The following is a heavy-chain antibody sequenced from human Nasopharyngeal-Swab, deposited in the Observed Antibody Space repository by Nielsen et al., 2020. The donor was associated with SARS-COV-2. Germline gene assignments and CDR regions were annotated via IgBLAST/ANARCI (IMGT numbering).Heavy chain of an antibody. Sequence: ESLTLSCAASGLTSSSYWTHWVRQAPGKGLVWVSCINSDGSSTSYADSVKGRFTISRDNAKKTLYLQMNSLRAEDTAVYCCARYSSSWGFFDFWGQGTLVTFSS. CDR2: INSDGSST. J-gene: IGHJ4*02. V-gene: IGHV3-74*01. CDR1: GLTSSSYW. CDR3: ARYSSSWGFFDF. D-gene: IGHD6-13*01.